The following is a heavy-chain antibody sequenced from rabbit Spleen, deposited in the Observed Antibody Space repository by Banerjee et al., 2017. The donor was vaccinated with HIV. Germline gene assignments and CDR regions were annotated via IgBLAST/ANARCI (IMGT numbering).Heavy chain of an antibody. CDR1: GFSFISNW. CDR2: INTATGKA. CDR3: ARDLPGVIGWNFSL. J-gene: IGHJ4*01. D-gene: IGHD1-1*01. Sequence: LEESGGGVVEQGGALTLPCTVSGFSFISNWICWVCQAPGKGLEWIACINTATGKAVYASWAKGRFTISTTSSTTVTLQITSLTAADTATYFCARDLPGVIGWNFSLWGPGTLVTVS. V-gene: IGHV1S45*01.